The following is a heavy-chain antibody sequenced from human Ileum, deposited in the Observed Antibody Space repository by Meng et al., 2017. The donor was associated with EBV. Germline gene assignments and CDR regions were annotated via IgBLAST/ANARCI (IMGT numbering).Heavy chain of an antibody. V-gene: IGHV4-39*01. J-gene: IGHJ4*02. CDR1: GGSISSSSYY. D-gene: IGHD1-14*01. CDR2: VVYSGTT. CDR3: ARHHHSPTFDY. Sequence: QLQLRESGPGLAKPSETLSLTCTVSGGSISSSSYYWAWIRQPPGEGLEWIGSVVYSGTTYYTSSLKSRVSISVDTSKNQFSLKLSSVTAADTAVYYCARHHHSPTFDYWGQGTLVTVSS.